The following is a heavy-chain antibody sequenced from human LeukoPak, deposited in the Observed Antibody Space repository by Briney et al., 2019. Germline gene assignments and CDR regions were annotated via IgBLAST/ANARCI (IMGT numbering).Heavy chain of an antibody. CDR3: ARVHSSSFL. V-gene: IGHV3-21*01. CDR1: GFTFSSYS. J-gene: IGHJ3*01. CDR2: ISSSSSYI. Sequence: GGALELSCAASGFTFSSYSMNWVRPAPGKGLEWVSSISSSSSYIYYADSVKGRFTISRDNAKNSLYLQMNSLRAEDTAVYYCARVHSSSFLWGQGTMVTVSS. D-gene: IGHD6-6*01.